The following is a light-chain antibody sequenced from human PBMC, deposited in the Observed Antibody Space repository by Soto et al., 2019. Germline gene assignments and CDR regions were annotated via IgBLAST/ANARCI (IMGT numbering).Light chain of an antibody. CDR1: SSDVGGYNY. J-gene: IGLJ3*02. CDR2: EIS. Sequence: QSALTQPPSASGSTGQSVTSSCTRTSSDVGGYNYVSWYQQNPGKAPKLMIYEISKRPSGVPDRFSGSKSGNTASLAVSGLQAEDEADYYCSSYAGSNNLVFGGGTKLTVL. V-gene: IGLV2-8*01. CDR3: SSYAGSNNLV.